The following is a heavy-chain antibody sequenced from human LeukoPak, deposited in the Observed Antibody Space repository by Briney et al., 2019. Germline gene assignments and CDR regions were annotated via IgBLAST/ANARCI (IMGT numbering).Heavy chain of an antibody. CDR2: IYYSGSA. CDR1: GGSVNSGTYY. V-gene: IGHV4-39*07. Sequence: PSETLSLTCTVSGGSVNSGTYYWSWIRQPPGKGLEWIGNIYYSGSAYYNPSLKSRVTMSVDTSKNHFSLNLTSVTAADTAVYYCARGAPPQNWGQGALVTVSS. J-gene: IGHJ4*02. CDR3: ARGAPPQN.